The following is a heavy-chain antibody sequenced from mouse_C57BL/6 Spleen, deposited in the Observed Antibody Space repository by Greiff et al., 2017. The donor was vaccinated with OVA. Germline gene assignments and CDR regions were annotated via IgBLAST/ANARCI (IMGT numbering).Heavy chain of an antibody. J-gene: IGHJ1*03. CDR1: GYTFTDYY. CDR2: INPYNGGT. V-gene: IGHV1-19*01. Sequence: EVQLQESGPVLVKPGASVKMSCKASGYTFTDYYMNWVKQSHGKSLEWIGVINPYNGGTSYNQKFKGKATLTVDKSSSTAYMELNSLTSEDSAVYYCARSDYGNYDWYFDVWGTGTTVTVSS. CDR3: ARSDYGNYDWYFDV. D-gene: IGHD2-1*01.